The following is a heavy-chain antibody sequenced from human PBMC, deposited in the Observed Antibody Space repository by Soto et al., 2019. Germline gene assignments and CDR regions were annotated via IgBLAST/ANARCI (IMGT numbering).Heavy chain of an antibody. CDR3: AHRPFYYGSGSYYKASFFDY. V-gene: IGHV2-5*01. CDR2: IYWNDDK. CDR1: GFSLSTSGVG. D-gene: IGHD3-10*01. J-gene: IGHJ4*02. Sequence: QITLKESGPTLVKPTQPLTLTCTFSGFSLSTSGVGVGWIRQPPGKALEWLALIYWNDDKRYSPSLKSRLTITKDTSKNQVVRTMTNMDPGDTATYYCAHRPFYYGSGSYYKASFFDYWGQGTLVTVSS.